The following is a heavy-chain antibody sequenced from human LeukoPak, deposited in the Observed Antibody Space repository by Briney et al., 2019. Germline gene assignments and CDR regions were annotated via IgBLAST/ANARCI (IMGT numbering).Heavy chain of an antibody. D-gene: IGHD3-3*01. J-gene: IGHJ5*02. CDR3: AKGGQDFDFWRFDL. CDR2: ISDTGGRT. V-gene: IGHV3-23*01. CDR1: GFTFSDSA. Sequence: GGSLRLSCAASGFTFSDSAVSWVRHSPGEGLKWVSSISDTGGRTYYADSVKGRFTITRDNSRNTANLQMNSLTAGDTARYYCAKGGQDFDFWRFDLWGQGILVIVSS.